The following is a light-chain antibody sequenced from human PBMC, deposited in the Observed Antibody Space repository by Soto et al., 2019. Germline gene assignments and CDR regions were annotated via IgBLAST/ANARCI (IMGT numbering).Light chain of an antibody. CDR2: DVN. V-gene: IGLV2-14*03. CDR1: SSDIGAYNF. J-gene: IGLJ2*01. Sequence: QSVLTQPASVSGSPGHSITISCTGTSSDIGAYNFVSWYQQHPGKAPKLMLYDVNIRPSGVSNRFSGSKSGNTASLTISGLQAEDEADYYCTSWTTSTTMIFGGGTKVTV. CDR3: TSWTTSTTMI.